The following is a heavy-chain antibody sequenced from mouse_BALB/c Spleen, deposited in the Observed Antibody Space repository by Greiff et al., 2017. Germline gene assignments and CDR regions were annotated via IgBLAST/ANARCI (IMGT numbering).Heavy chain of an antibody. D-gene: IGHD3-1*01. CDR1: GFNIKDYY. J-gene: IGHJ4*01. CDR3: NAGSGYSYAMDY. V-gene: IGHV14-4*02. Sequence: EVQLQQSGAELVRSGASVKLSCTASGFNIKDYYMHWVKQRPEQGLEWIGWIDPENGDTEYAPKFQGKATMTADTSSNTAYLQLSSLTSEDTAVYYCNAGSGYSYAMDYWGQGTSVTVSS. CDR2: IDPENGDT.